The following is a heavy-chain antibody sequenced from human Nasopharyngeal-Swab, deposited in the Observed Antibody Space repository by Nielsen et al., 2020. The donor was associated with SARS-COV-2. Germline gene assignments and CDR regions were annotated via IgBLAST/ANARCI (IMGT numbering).Heavy chain of an antibody. CDR3: AREFSSWYAIGHYYYYYGMDV. Sequence: GGSLRLSCAASGFTFSSYGMHWVRQAPGKGLEWVAVIWYDGSNKYYADSVKGRFTISRDNSKNTLYLKMNSLRAEDTAVYYCAREFSSWYAIGHYYYYYGMDVWGQGTTVTVSS. J-gene: IGHJ6*02. V-gene: IGHV3-33*01. D-gene: IGHD6-13*01. CDR2: IWYDGSNK. CDR1: GFTFSSYG.